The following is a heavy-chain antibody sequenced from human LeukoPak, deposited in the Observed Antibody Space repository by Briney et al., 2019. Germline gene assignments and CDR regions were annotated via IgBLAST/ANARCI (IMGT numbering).Heavy chain of an antibody. Sequence: ASVKVSCKASGYTFTSYGISWVRQAPGQGLEWMGRISAYNGNTNYAQKLQGRVTMTTDTSTSTAYMELRSLRSDDTAVYYCARSGDYDFWSGYPYYFDYWGQGTLVTVSS. CDR2: ISAYNGNT. D-gene: IGHD3-3*01. J-gene: IGHJ4*02. CDR3: ARSGDYDFWSGYPYYFDY. V-gene: IGHV1-18*01. CDR1: GYTFTSYG.